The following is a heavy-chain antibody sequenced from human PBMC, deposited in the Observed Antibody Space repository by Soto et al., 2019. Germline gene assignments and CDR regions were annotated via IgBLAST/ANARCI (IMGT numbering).Heavy chain of an antibody. V-gene: IGHV4-59*01. Sequence: SETLSLTCTVSGGSISSYYWSWIRQPPGKGLEWIGYIYYCGSTNYNPSLKSRVTISVDTSKNQFSLKLSSVTAADTAVYYCAKYSSSSMGDYYYYGMDVWGQGTTVTVSS. CDR1: GGSISSYY. CDR2: IYYCGST. D-gene: IGHD6-6*01. J-gene: IGHJ6*02. CDR3: AKYSSSSMGDYYYYGMDV.